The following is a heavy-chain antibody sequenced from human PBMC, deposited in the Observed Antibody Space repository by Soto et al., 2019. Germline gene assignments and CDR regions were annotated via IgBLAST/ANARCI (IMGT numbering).Heavy chain of an antibody. Sequence: EVQLLESGGGLVQPGGSLRLSCAASGFMFSGYAMTWVRQAPGKGLEWVSGISGTTGSTDYADSVKGRFTISRDNPRNTLYLQMHSLRAEDTAIYYCAREDGRSPFDYWGPGTLVTVSS. CDR3: AREDGRSPFDY. V-gene: IGHV3-23*01. J-gene: IGHJ4*02. CDR2: ISGTTGST. D-gene: IGHD2-15*01. CDR1: GFMFSGYA.